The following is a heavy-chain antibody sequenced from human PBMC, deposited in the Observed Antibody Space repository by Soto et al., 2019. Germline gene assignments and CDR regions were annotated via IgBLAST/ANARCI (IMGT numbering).Heavy chain of an antibody. CDR2: ISAYNGNT. CDR1: GYTFTSYG. CDR3: ARETVVVVAARADYYYYGMDV. V-gene: IGHV1-18*01. J-gene: IGHJ6*02. Sequence: AASVKVSCKASGYTFTSYGISWVRQAPGQGLEWMGWISAYNGNTNYAQKLQGRVTMTTDTSTSTAYMELRSLRSDDTAVYYCARETVVVVAARADYYYYGMDVWGQGTTVTVSS. D-gene: IGHD2-15*01.